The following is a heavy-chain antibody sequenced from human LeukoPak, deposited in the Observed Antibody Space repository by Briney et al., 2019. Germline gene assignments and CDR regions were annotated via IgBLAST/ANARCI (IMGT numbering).Heavy chain of an antibody. CDR3: ARERAAAGIWDDDDAFDI. CDR1: GYTFTSYG. D-gene: IGHD6-13*01. CDR2: ISAYNGNT. Sequence: ASVTVSCKASGYTFTSYGISWVRQAPGQGLEWMGWISAYNGNTNYAQKLQGRVTMTTDTSTSTAYMELRSLRSDDTAVYYCARERAAAGIWDDDDAFDIWGQGTMVTVSS. V-gene: IGHV1-18*01. J-gene: IGHJ3*02.